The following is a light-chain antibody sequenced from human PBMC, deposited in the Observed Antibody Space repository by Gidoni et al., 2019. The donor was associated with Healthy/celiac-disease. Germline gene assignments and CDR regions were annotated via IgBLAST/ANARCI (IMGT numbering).Light chain of an antibody. Sequence: QSVLTQPPSVSDAPRQGVTISCSGSSSNIGNNAVNWYQQLPGKAPKLLIYYDDLLPSGVSDRFSGSKSGTSASLAISGLQSEDEADYYCAAWDDRLNGQVFGTGTKVTVL. J-gene: IGLJ1*01. V-gene: IGLV1-36*01. CDR3: AAWDDRLNGQV. CDR2: YDD. CDR1: SSNIGNNA.